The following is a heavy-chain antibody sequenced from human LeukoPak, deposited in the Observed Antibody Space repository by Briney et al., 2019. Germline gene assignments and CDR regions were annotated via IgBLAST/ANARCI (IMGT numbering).Heavy chain of an antibody. Sequence: PGGSLRLSCAASGFTFSSYWMSWVRQAPGKGLEWVANKKQDGSEKYYVDSVKGRFTISRDNAKNSLYLQMNSLRAEDTAIYYCAKDLVTGSLDYWGQGTLVTVSS. CDR3: AKDLVTGSLDY. V-gene: IGHV3-7*03. CDR1: GFTFSSYW. J-gene: IGHJ4*02. D-gene: IGHD3-10*01. CDR2: KKQDGSEK.